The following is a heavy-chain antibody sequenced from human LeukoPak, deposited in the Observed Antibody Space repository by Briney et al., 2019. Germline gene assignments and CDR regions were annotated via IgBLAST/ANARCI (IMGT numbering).Heavy chain of an antibody. CDR2: IKQDGTER. V-gene: IGHV3-7*01. Sequence: PGGSLRLSCAASGFTFTTYWMSWVRQAPGKGLGWVANIKQDGTERYYVDSVKGRFTISRDNAKNSLYLQMNSLRAEDTAVYYCAGCVYYGSGGDFDYWGQGTLVTVSS. CDR1: GFTFTTYW. CDR3: AGCVYYGSGGDFDY. D-gene: IGHD3-10*01. J-gene: IGHJ4*02.